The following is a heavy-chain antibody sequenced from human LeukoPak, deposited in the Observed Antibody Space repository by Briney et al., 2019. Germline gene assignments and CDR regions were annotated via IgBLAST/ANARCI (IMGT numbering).Heavy chain of an antibody. CDR1: SGSISSSGYY. Sequence: SETLSLTCTVSSGSISSSGYYWGWIRQPPGKGLQWIGNIYYSGSTYYNPSLKSRVTISVDTSKKQFSLKLSSVTAADTAVYYCARQQSLYGVKDYWGQGTLVTVSS. D-gene: IGHD4-17*01. CDR2: IYYSGST. J-gene: IGHJ4*02. V-gene: IGHV4-39*01. CDR3: ARQQSLYGVKDY.